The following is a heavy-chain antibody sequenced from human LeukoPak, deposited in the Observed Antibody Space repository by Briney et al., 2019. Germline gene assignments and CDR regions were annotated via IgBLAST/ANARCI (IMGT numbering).Heavy chain of an antibody. CDR2: ISTYNGNT. CDR3: ARDEDYGIFVNIDY. CDR1: GYSFVLYG. V-gene: IGHV1-18*01. Sequence: ASVKVSCKASGYSFVLYGISWVRQAPGQGPEWMGWISTYNGNTKYAQKFQGRVTMTTDISTSTAYMELRSLRSDDTAVYYCARDEDYGIFVNIDYWGQGTLVTVSS. D-gene: IGHD4-17*01. J-gene: IGHJ4*02.